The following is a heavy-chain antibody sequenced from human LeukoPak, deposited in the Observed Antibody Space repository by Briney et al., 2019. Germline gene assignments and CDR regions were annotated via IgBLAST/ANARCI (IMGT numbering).Heavy chain of an antibody. V-gene: IGHV4-59*01. CDR3: AREEHLAGYYYGMDV. D-gene: IGHD1/OR15-1a*01. J-gene: IGHJ6*02. CDR1: GGSISSYY. Sequence: SETLFLTCTVSGGSISSYYWSWIRQPPGKGLEWIGYIYYSGSTNYNPSLKSRVTISVDTSKNQFSLKLSSVTAADTAVYYCAREEHLAGYYYGMDVWGQGTTVTVSS. CDR2: IYYSGST.